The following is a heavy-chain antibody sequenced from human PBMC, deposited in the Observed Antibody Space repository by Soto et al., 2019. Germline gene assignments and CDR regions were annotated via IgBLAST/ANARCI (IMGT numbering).Heavy chain of an antibody. D-gene: IGHD3-10*01. CDR1: GFSLSSYA. CDR2: ISYDGSNK. Sequence: GSLRLSCAASGFSLSSYAMLWVRQAPGKGLEWVAVISYDGSNKYYADSVKGRFTMSRDNSKNTLYLQMNSLRAEDTAVYYCARDRSVLLWFGEPFSGMDVWGQGTTVT. J-gene: IGHJ6*02. CDR3: ARDRSVLLWFGEPFSGMDV. V-gene: IGHV3-30-3*01.